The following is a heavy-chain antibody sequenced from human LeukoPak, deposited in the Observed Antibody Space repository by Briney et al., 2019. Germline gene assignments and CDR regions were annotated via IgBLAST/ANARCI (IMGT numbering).Heavy chain of an antibody. CDR2: IKQDGSEK. D-gene: IGHD3-22*01. V-gene: IGHV3-7*01. CDR1: GFTFSSYW. J-gene: IGHJ6*03. CDR3: ARGGSSGYSPNYYYYMDV. Sequence: GGSLRLSCAASGFTFSSYWMSWVRQAPGKGLEWVANIKQDGSEKYYVDSVKGRFTISRDNAKNSLYLQMNSLRAEDTAVYYCARGGSSGYSPNYYYYMDVWGKGTTVTVSS.